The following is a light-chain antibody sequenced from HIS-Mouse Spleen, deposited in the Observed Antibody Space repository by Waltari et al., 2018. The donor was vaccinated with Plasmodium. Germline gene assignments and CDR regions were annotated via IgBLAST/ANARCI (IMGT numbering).Light chain of an antibody. V-gene: IGLV3-10*01. CDR2: EDS. CDR1: SLPKKS. Sequence: SYELTQPPAVSVSPGQTAMITCSGDSLPKKSAYWYQQKSGQAPVLVIYEDSKRPSGIPERFSGSSSGTMATLTISGAQVEDEADYYCYSTDSSGNHRVFGGGTKLTVL. CDR3: YSTDSSGNHRV. J-gene: IGLJ3*02.